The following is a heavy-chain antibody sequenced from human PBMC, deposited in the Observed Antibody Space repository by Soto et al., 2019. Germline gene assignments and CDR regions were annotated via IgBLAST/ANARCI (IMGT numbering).Heavy chain of an antibody. CDR2: IYYSGST. CDR1: GGSISSGGYY. D-gene: IGHD2-15*01. V-gene: IGHV4-31*03. CDR3: ARDHCSGGSCQVAFDI. Sequence: PSETLSLTCTVSGGSISSGGYYWSWIRQHPGKGLEWIGYIYYSGSTYYNPSLKSRVTISVDTSKNQFSLKLSSVTAAGTAVYYCARDHCSGGSCQVAFDIWGQGTMVTVSS. J-gene: IGHJ3*02.